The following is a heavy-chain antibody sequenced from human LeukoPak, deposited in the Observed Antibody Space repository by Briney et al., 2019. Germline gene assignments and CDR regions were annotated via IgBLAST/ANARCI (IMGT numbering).Heavy chain of an antibody. CDR3: ASGGNYAVILY. J-gene: IGHJ4*02. CDR2: IYYSGST. CDR1: GGSISSDY. V-gene: IGHV4-59*01. Sequence: ETLSLTFPVSGGSISSDYWSWIRPPPGKGVEWIGYIYYSGSTNYNPSLKSRVTISVDTSKNQFSLKLSSVTAADTAVYYCASGGNYAVILYWRQGTLGTVSS. D-gene: IGHD4-23*01.